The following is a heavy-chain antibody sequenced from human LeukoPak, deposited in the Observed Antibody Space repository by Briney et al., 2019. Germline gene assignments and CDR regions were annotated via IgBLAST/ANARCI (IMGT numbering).Heavy chain of an antibody. J-gene: IGHJ4*02. V-gene: IGHV3-23*01. CDR3: AKKKDPVIQYYFDY. D-gene: IGHD3-16*02. CDR1: GFTFSSYA. CDR2: ISGSGGST. Sequence: GGSLRLSCAASGFTFSSYAMSWVRRTPGKGLEWVSGISGSGGSTDYADSVKGRFTISRDNSKNTLYLQMNSLRAEDTAVYYCAKKKDPVIQYYFDYWGQGTLVTVSS.